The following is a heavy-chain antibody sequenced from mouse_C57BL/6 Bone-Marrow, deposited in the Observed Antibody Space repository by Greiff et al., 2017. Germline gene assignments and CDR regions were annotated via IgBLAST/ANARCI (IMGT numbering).Heavy chain of an antibody. Sequence: QVQLQQPGAELVKPGASVKVSCKASGYTFTSYWMHWVKQRPGQGLEWIGRIHPSDSEPNYTQKFKGKATLTVDKSSSTAYMQLSSLTTEDSAVYYCAIWRIHWYFDVWGTGTTVTVSS. CDR3: AIWRIHWYFDV. CDR2: IHPSDSEP. CDR1: GYTFTSYW. V-gene: IGHV1-74*01. J-gene: IGHJ1*03.